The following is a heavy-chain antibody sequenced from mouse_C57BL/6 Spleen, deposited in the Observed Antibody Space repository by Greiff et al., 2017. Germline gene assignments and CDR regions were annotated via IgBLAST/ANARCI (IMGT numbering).Heavy chain of an antibody. CDR2: IDPENGDT. J-gene: IGHJ1*03. Sequence: EVQLQESGAELVRPGASVKLSCTASGFNIKDDYMHWVKQRPEQGLEWIGWIDPENGDTEYAPKFQGKATITVDTSSNTAYLQLSSLTSEDTAVYYCTQGYFDVWGTGTTVTVSS. CDR1: GFNIKDDY. V-gene: IGHV14-4*01. CDR3: TQGYFDV.